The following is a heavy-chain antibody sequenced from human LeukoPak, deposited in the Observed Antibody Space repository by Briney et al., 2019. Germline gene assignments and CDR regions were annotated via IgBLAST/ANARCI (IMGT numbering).Heavy chain of an antibody. CDR1: GFTFSSYS. CDR3: AREKIVVVTAGAFDI. Sequence: GGSLRLSCAASGFTFSSYSMNWVRQAPGKGLEWVSSISSSSSYMYYADSVKGRFTISRDNAKNSLYLQMNSLRAEDTAVYYCAREKIVVVTAGAFDIWGQGTMVTVSS. J-gene: IGHJ3*02. CDR2: ISSSSSYM. D-gene: IGHD2-21*02. V-gene: IGHV3-21*01.